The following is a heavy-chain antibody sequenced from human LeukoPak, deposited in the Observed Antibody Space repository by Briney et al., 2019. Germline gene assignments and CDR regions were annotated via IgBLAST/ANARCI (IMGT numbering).Heavy chain of an antibody. CDR3: ARPEGSYYYGPGVWFDP. V-gene: IGHV1-2*02. Sequence: ASVKVSCKTSGYTFNAYYMHWVRQAPGQGLEWMGWINPNSGGTNYAQKFQGRVTMTRDTSISTAYMELSSLTSDDTAVYYCARPEGSYYYGPGVWFDPWGQGTLVTVSS. J-gene: IGHJ5*02. CDR2: INPNSGGT. D-gene: IGHD3-10*01. CDR1: GYTFNAYY.